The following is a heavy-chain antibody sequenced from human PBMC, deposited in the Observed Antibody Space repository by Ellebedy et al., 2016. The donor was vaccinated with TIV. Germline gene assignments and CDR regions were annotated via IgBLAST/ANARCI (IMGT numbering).Heavy chain of an antibody. D-gene: IGHD5-18*01. CDR3: ASLRGYNYGINPSGAFDI. J-gene: IGHJ3*02. CDR1: GFTLSNFG. Sequence: GGSLRLSCEASGFTLSNFGMHWVRQSPGKGLEWVAVMGYGTANIYYAASVKGRFTISRDNSKNTLYLQMNSLRPEDTAMYYCASLRGYNYGINPSGAFDIWGLGKMVAVSS. CDR2: MGYGTANI. V-gene: IGHV3-33*01.